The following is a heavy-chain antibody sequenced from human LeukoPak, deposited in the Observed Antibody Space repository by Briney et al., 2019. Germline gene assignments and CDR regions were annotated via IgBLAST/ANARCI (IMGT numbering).Heavy chain of an antibody. Sequence: SETLSLTCAVSGYSISSGYYWGWIRQPPGKGLEWIGSIYHSGSTYYNPSLKSRVTISVDTSKNQFSLKLSSVTAADTAVYYCAGKEGDYYYYGMDAWGKGTTVTVSS. J-gene: IGHJ6*04. D-gene: IGHD2-21*01. CDR2: IYHSGST. V-gene: IGHV4-38-2*01. CDR1: GYSISSGYY. CDR3: AGKEGDYYYYGMDA.